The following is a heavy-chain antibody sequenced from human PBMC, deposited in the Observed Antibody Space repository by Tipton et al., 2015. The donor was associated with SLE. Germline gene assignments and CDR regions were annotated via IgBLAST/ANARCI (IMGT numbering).Heavy chain of an antibody. CDR1: GGSITSSVYY. CDR3: VRQRLWSDY. CDR2: LYYTGGT. Sequence: TLSLTCTVSGGSITSSVYYWGWIPRPPGKGREWVGNLYYTGGTYYNPSLGSRVTISIDTSKSHFSLKLTSVTATDTAAYYCVRQRLWSDYWGQGNLVTVSS. J-gene: IGHJ4*02. V-gene: IGHV4-39*01. D-gene: IGHD2-21*01.